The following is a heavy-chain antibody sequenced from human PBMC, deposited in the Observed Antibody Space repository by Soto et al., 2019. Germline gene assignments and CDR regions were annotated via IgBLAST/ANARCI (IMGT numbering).Heavy chain of an antibody. D-gene: IGHD2-2*01. CDR2: IYYSGST. CDR3: ARLGRCISTYCYYFDY. V-gene: IGHV4-39*01. Sequence: QKQLQESGPGLVKPSETLSLTCTVSGGSISSSSYYWAWIRQPPGKELEWIGSIYYSGSTYYNPSLKSRVTISVDTSKNQFSLKLSSVTAADTAVYYCARLGRCISTYCYYFDYWGQGTLVTVSS. CDR1: GGSISSSSYY. J-gene: IGHJ4*02.